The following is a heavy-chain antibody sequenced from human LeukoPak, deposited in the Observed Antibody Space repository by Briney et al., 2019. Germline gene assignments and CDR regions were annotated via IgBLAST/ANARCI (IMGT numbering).Heavy chain of an antibody. CDR1: GHSISSGYY. J-gene: IGHJ6*03. D-gene: IGHD4-11*01. Sequence: SETLSLTCSVSGHSISSGYYWGWIRQPPGKGLEWIGTMYHRGSTYYNPSLKSRVTMSGDTSKNHFSLKLSSVIAADAAVYYCAKHRGDNSNPRYYFYYMDVWGKGTTVTVSS. CDR3: AKHRGDNSNPRYYFYYMDV. V-gene: IGHV4-38-2*01. CDR2: MYHRGST.